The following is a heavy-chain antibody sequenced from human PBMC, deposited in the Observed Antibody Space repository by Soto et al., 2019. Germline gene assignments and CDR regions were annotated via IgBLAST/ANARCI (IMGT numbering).Heavy chain of an antibody. Sequence: EVQLLESGGGLVQPGGTLTLSCAASGFTLSHYWMHWVRQAPGRGLVWVSRVNYDGTSAHYADSVKGRFTISRDNAKNTLYLQMSSLRAEDTAIYYGVRSSSGCFDHWGQGALFTVSS. J-gene: IGHJ4*02. CDR1: GFTLSHYW. CDR3: VRSSSGCFDH. D-gene: IGHD5-18*01. V-gene: IGHV3-74*01. CDR2: VNYDGTSA.